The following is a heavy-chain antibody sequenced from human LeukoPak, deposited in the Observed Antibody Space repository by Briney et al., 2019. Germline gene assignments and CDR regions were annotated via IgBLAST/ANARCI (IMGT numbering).Heavy chain of an antibody. CDR3: AREVGRSSGWFDY. Sequence: GGSLRLSCAASGFTFSSYEMNWVRQAPGKGLEWVSYISSSGSTIYYADSVKGRFTISRGNAKNSLYLQMNSLRAEDTAVYYCAREVGRSSGWFDYWGQGTLVTVSS. CDR1: GFTFSSYE. D-gene: IGHD6-19*01. J-gene: IGHJ4*02. V-gene: IGHV3-48*03. CDR2: ISSSGSTI.